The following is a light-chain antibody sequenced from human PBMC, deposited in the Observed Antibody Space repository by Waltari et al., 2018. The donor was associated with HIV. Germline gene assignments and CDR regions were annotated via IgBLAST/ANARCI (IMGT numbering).Light chain of an antibody. J-gene: IGLJ2*01. CDR2: DNR. V-gene: IGLV1-40*01. Sequence: QSVLTQPPSVSGAPGQRVTISCTGSNSNIGAGYDAHGYQQLPGSAPKLLMFDNRKRPSGVPDRFSGSKSGTSASLGITGLQAVDEAVYYCQSYDNSLSNVVFGGGTKLIVL. CDR3: QSYDNSLSNVV. CDR1: NSNIGAGYD.